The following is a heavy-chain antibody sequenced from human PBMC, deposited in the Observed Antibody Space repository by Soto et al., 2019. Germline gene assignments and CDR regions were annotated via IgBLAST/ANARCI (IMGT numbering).Heavy chain of an antibody. J-gene: IGHJ4*02. D-gene: IGHD6-25*01. CDR2: IDPSDSYT. CDR3: ARHGEGAANYFDN. CDR1: GYSFNSYW. V-gene: IGHV5-10-1*03. Sequence: EVQLVQSGAEVKKPGESLRISCKGSGYSFNSYWITWVRQVPGKGLEWMGRIDPSDSYTNYSPSFQGHVTMSTDKSINTAYLQWSSLKASDTAMYYCARHGEGAANYFDNWGQGTLVTVSS.